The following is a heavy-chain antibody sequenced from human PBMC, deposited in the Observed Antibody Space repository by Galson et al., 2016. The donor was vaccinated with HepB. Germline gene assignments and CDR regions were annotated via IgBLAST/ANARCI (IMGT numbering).Heavy chain of an antibody. Sequence: QSGAEVKKPGESLRISCKTPGYTFSNYWIAWVRQMPGKGLEWMARIDPSDSFTNYSPSFQGLVTFSLDKSISTAYLQWSSLKASDTAMYYCAIFYFDSGSYYNPDYWGQGTLVTVSS. CDR3: AIFYFDSGSYYNPDY. V-gene: IGHV5-10-1*01. J-gene: IGHJ4*02. CDR2: IDPSDSFT. D-gene: IGHD3-10*01. CDR1: GYTFSNYW.